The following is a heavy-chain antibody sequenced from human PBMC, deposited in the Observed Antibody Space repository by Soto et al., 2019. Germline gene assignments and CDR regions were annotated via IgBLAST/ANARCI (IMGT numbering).Heavy chain of an antibody. CDR1: GGTISSWY. Sequence: QVQLQESGPGLVKPSETLSLTCTVSGGTISSWYWSWIRQPPGKGLEWIGYIYYSGSTNCNPSLKSRVTISVDTSKNQFSLKLSPVTAADTAVYYCARRYGSAIYYWGQGTLVTVSS. CDR2: IYYSGST. V-gene: IGHV4-59*08. J-gene: IGHJ4*02. CDR3: ARRYGSAIYY. D-gene: IGHD1-26*01.